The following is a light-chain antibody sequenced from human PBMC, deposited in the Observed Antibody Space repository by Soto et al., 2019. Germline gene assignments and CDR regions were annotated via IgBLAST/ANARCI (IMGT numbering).Light chain of an antibody. J-gene: IGKJ4*01. CDR1: QSVRSN. Sequence: EVVMTQSPATLSVSPGEGATLSCRASQSVRSNLAWYQKKPGQSHRLLIYGASTRATAVPARFSGSGSGTDVTHTISSLQSEDFAVYYCQQYDNWPLTFGGGTQVEIK. V-gene: IGKV3-15*01. CDR2: GAS. CDR3: QQYDNWPLT.